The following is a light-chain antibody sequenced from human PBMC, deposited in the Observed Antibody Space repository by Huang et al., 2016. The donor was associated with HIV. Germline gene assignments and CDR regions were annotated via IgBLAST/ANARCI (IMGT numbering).Light chain of an antibody. V-gene: IGKV1-9*01. J-gene: IGKJ4*01. CDR1: QGIRSS. CDR2: DAS. CDR3: QQLSSYPLT. Sequence: IQLTQSPSPLSASVGDTVTITCRASQGIRSSLAWYQQKPGKAPYLLVYDASTLRGGVPSRFSGSGSGTEFTLTISSLQPEDFAAYYCQQLSSYPLTFGGGTKVEIK.